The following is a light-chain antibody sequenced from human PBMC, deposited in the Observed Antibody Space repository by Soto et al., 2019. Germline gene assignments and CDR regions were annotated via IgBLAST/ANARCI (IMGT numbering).Light chain of an antibody. CDR2: AAS. CDR1: QSISNY. J-gene: IGKJ4*01. CDR3: QETFSTPSFT. Sequence: DIQMTQSPSSLSASVGDGVTITCRARQSISNYVNWYQQKPGKAPKLLIYAASRLQSGVPSRFSSTGSRTDFTLTISSLQPEDFATYYCQETFSTPSFTFGGGTKVEI. V-gene: IGKV1-39*01.